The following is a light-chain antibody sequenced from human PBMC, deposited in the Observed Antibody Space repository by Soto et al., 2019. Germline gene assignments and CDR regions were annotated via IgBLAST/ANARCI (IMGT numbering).Light chain of an antibody. CDR1: QSVLYSSNNKNY. J-gene: IGKJ1*01. Sequence: DIVMTQSPDSLAVSLGERATINCKSSQSVLYSSNNKNYLAGYQQKPGQPPKLLIYWASTRESGVPDRFSGSGSGTDFTLPISSLQAEDVAVYYCQQYYSTPPTFGQGTKVEIK. V-gene: IGKV4-1*01. CDR3: QQYYSTPPT. CDR2: WAS.